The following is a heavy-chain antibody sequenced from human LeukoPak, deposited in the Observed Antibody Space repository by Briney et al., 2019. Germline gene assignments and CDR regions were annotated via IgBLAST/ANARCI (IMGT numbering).Heavy chain of an antibody. D-gene: IGHD3-22*01. CDR3: ARGGYYYRLVDY. J-gene: IGHJ4*02. Sequence: SETLSLTCTVSGGSISSYYWSWIRQPPGKGLEWIGYIYYSGSTNYNPSLKSRVTISVDTSKNQFSLKLSSVTAADTAVYYCARGGYYYRLVDYWGQGPLVTVPS. CDR2: IYYSGST. CDR1: GGSISSYY. V-gene: IGHV4-59*01.